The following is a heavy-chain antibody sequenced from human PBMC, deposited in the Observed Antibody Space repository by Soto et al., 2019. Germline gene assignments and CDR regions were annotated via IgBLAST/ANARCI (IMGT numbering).Heavy chain of an antibody. D-gene: IGHD6-19*01. CDR2: MNPNSGNT. CDR3: ARDGGIAVAGWNAFDI. Sequence: QVQLVQSGAEVKKPGASVKVSCKASGYTFTSYDINWVRQATGQGLEWMGWMNPNSGNTGYAQKFQGRVTRTRNTSISTAYMELSSLRSEDTAEYYCARDGGIAVAGWNAFDIWGRGPMVSVSS. CDR1: GYTFTSYD. J-gene: IGHJ3*02. V-gene: IGHV1-8*01.